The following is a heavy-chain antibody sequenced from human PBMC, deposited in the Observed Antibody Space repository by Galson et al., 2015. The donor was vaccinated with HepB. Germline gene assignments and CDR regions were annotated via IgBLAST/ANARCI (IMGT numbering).Heavy chain of an antibody. Sequence: SGAEVKKPGASVKVSCKASGYTFTSYGISWVRQAPGQGLEWMGWISAYNGNTNYAQKLQGRVTISVDTSKNQFSLKLSSVTAADTAVYYCARESATMIVVGIDIWGQGTMVTVSS. D-gene: IGHD3-22*01. CDR3: ARESATMIVVGIDI. CDR1: GYTFTSYG. V-gene: IGHV1-18*01. CDR2: ISAYNGNT. J-gene: IGHJ3*02.